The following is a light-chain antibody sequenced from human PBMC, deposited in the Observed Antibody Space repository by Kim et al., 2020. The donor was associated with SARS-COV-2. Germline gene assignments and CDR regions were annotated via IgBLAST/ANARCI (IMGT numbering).Light chain of an antibody. J-gene: IGKJ3*01. CDR2: AAS. Sequence: DIQMTQSPSTLSASVGDRVTITCRTTQSISSHLTWYQQKPGRAPKLLISAASTLQGGVPSRLSGSGSETDFTLTISSLEPENFATYFCQQSYITPFTFGPGTKVYIK. CDR3: QQSYITPFT. CDR1: QSISSH. V-gene: IGKV1-39*01.